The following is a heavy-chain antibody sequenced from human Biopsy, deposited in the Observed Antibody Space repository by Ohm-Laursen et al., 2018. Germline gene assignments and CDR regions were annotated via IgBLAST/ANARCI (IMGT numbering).Heavy chain of an antibody. Sequence: SETLSLTCTVSGGSLSSYSWSWIRQPAGKGLEWIGQIYTSGITNYNPSLKSRVTMSVDTSKNEFSLRVSCVTAADTAVYYCARDRDRRGWFDPWGQGTLVTVSS. V-gene: IGHV4-4*07. D-gene: IGHD1-14*01. CDR3: ARDRDRRGWFDP. J-gene: IGHJ5*02. CDR1: GGSLSSYS. CDR2: IYTSGIT.